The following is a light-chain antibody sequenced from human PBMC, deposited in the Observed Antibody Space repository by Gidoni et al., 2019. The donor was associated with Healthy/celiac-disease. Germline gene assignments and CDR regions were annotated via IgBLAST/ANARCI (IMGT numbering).Light chain of an antibody. CDR1: QSISSW. Sequence: DIQMPQSPSTLSASVGDRVTITCRASQSISSWLAWYQQKPGKAPTLLIYKASSLESGVPSRFSGSGSGTEFTLTISSLQPDDFATYYCQQYNSYSLTFGGGTKVEIK. CDR2: KAS. J-gene: IGKJ4*01. CDR3: QQYNSYSLT. V-gene: IGKV1-5*03.